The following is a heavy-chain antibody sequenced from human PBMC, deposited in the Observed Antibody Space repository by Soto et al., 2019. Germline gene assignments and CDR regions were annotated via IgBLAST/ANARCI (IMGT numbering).Heavy chain of an antibody. CDR1: GGSISSSSYY. V-gene: IGHV4-39*01. CDR2: IYYSGST. Sequence: SETLSLTCTVSGGSISSSSYYWGWIRQPPGKGLEWIGSIYYSGSTYYNPSLKSRVTISVDTSKNQFSLKLSSVTAADTAVYYCARLNHDVIYYYYYYYMDVWGKGTTVTVSS. CDR3: ARLNHDVIYYYYYYYMDV. J-gene: IGHJ6*03. D-gene: IGHD2-15*01.